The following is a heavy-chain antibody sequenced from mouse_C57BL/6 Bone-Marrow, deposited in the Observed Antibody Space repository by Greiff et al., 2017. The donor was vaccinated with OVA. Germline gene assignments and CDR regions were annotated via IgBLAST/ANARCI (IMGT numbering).Heavy chain of an antibody. D-gene: IGHD2-12*01. V-gene: IGHV1-26*01. Sequence: EVQLQQSGPELVKPGASVKISCKASGYTFTDYYMNWVKQSHGKSLEWIGDINPNNGGTSYNQKFKGKATLTVDKSSSTAYMELRSLTSEDSAVYYCARSMLRRRGYAMDYWGQGTSVTVSS. CDR3: ARSMLRRRGYAMDY. CDR2: INPNNGGT. CDR1: GYTFTDYY. J-gene: IGHJ4*01.